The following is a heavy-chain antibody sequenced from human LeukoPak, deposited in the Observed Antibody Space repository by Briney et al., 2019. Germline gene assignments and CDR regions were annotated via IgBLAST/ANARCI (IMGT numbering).Heavy chain of an antibody. CDR2: INPNSGGT. V-gene: IGHV1-2*06. CDR3: AREDSSSWYYFDY. Sequence: ASVKVSCKASGYTFTDYYMHWVRQAPGQGLEWMGRINPNSGGTNYAQKFQGRVTMTRDTSISTAYMELSRLRSDDTAVYYCAREDSSSWYYFDYWGQGTLVTVSS. CDR1: GYTFTDYY. J-gene: IGHJ4*02. D-gene: IGHD6-13*01.